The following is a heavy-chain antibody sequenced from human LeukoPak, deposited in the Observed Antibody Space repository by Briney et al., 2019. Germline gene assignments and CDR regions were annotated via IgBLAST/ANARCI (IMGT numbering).Heavy chain of an antibody. J-gene: IGHJ4*02. Sequence: ASVKVSCKASGGTFSSYVINWVRQAPGQGLEWMGRIIPILGIANYAQKFQGRVTVIADKSTSTTYMELSSLRSEDTAVYYCARLQNSGSYYGGDYWGQGTLVTVSS. CDR2: IIPILGIA. CDR1: GGTFSSYV. V-gene: IGHV1-69*04. CDR3: ARLQNSGSYYGGDY. D-gene: IGHD1-26*01.